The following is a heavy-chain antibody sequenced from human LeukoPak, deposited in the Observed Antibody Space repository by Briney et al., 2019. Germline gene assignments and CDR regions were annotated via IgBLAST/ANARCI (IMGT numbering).Heavy chain of an antibody. CDR2: INHSGST. J-gene: IGHJ4*02. CDR1: GGSFSGYY. D-gene: IGHD1-26*01. V-gene: IGHV4-34*01. Sequence: PSETLSLTCAVYGGSFSGYYWSWIRQPPGKGLEWIGEINHSGSTNYNPSLKSRVTISVDTSKNQFSLKLSSVTAADTAVYYCARAGEVGATPIGLPDYWGQGTLVTVSS. CDR3: ARAGEVGATPIGLPDY.